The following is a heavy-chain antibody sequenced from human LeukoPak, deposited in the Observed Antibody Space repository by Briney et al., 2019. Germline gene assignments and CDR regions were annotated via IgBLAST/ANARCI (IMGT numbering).Heavy chain of an antibody. V-gene: IGHV3-15*01. J-gene: IGHJ4*02. CDR2: IRSKTDGGTI. CDR1: GFTLSNAY. D-gene: IGHD6-19*01. CDR3: TTAVAGTVRIDY. Sequence: GGSLRLSCAASGFTLSNAYMSWVRQAPGKGLEWVGRIRSKTDGGTIDYAEPVKDRFTISRDDSKNTLYLQMNILKSEDTAVYYCTTAVAGTVRIDYWGQGTLVTVSS.